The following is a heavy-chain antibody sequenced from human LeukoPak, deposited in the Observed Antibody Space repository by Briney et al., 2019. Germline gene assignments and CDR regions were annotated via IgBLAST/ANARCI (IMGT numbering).Heavy chain of an antibody. CDR1: GFTFSSYS. J-gene: IGHJ6*03. CDR2: ISSSSSYI. CDR3: ERGEGKGISGYMDV. Sequence: GGSLRLSCAASGFTFSSYSMNWVRQAPGKGLEWVSSISSSSSYIYYADSVKGRFTISRDNAKNSLYLQMNSLRAEDTAVYYLERGEGKGISGYMDVWGKGTTVTVSS. D-gene: IGHD3-3*01. V-gene: IGHV3-21*01.